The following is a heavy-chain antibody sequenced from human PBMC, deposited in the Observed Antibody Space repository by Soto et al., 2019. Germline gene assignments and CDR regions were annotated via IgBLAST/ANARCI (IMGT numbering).Heavy chain of an antibody. CDR3: ARGRYGDY. D-gene: IGHD4-17*01. CDR2: ISAHNGKT. J-gene: IGHJ4*02. V-gene: IGHV1-18*01. Sequence: QAHLVQSGPEVKKPGASVKVSCKGSGYIFTSYGIAWVRQAPGQGLEWMGWISAHNGKTEYAQKFQGRVTVTRDTSMSTAYLELRSLRSDDTALYYCARGRYGDYWGQGALVTVSS. CDR1: GYIFTSYG.